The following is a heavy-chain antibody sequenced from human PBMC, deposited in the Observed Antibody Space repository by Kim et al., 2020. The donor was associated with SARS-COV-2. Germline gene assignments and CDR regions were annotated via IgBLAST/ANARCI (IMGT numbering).Heavy chain of an antibody. V-gene: IGHV3-23*03. CDR3: ARSRRGYSDSASADFDY. Sequence: VKGRFTISQDNSKNTVYLKMNSLRAEDTAVYYCARSRRGYSDSASADFDYWGQGTLVTVSS. D-gene: IGHD5-12*01. J-gene: IGHJ4*02.